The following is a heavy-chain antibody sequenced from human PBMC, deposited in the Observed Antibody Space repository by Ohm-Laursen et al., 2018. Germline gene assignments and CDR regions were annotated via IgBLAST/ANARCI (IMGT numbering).Heavy chain of an antibody. Sequence: SVKVSCTASGYAFTSYAINWVRQAAGQGPEWMGWMSPNSDNTGYAPKFQGRVTMARNASISTANMEMSSLRSEDTAVYYCARGRLSGTRRALDIWGQGTMVTVSS. D-gene: IGHD1-7*01. CDR2: MSPNSDNT. J-gene: IGHJ3*02. CDR3: ARGRLSGTRRALDI. V-gene: IGHV1-8*01. CDR1: GYAFTSYA.